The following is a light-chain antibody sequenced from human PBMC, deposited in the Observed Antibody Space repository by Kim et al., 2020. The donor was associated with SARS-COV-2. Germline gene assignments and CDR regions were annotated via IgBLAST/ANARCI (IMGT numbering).Light chain of an antibody. CDR2: GTS. Sequence: SRGEGATLSCRASQSVSSTYLAWDQQKSGQAPRLLIYGTSTRATGTPDRFSGSGSGTDFTLTISRLEPEDFAVYYCQQYGTSPRTFGGGTKVDIK. CDR1: QSVSSTY. J-gene: IGKJ4*01. V-gene: IGKV3-20*01. CDR3: QQYGTSPRT.